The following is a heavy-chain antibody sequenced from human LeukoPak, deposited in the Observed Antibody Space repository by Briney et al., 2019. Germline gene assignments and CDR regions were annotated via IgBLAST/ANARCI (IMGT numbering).Heavy chain of an antibody. CDR2: INYSRNTYNSGNT. D-gene: IGHD2-2*01. Sequence: PSETLSLTCTVSGGSISSGDFYWSWIRQPPGKGLDWIGYINYSRNTYNSGNTYYNPSLKSRVSISLDTSMNQFSLKLSSVTAADTAVYYCASRPSCSSTNCYLNWFDPWGQGALVTVSS. J-gene: IGHJ5*02. CDR1: GGSISSGDFY. V-gene: IGHV4-30-4*08. CDR3: ASRPSCSSTNCYLNWFDP.